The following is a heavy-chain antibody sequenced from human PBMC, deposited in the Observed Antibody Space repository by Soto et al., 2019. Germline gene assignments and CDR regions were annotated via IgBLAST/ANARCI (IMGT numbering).Heavy chain of an antibody. J-gene: IGHJ4*02. D-gene: IGHD3-16*01. CDR1: GYTFTSHG. V-gene: IGHV1-18*01. CDR3: SRDLGAKVYF. CDR2: VSGYNGNT. Sequence: QVQLVQSGAEVKKPGASVKVSCKASGYTFTSHGISWVRKAPGQGLEWMGWVSGYNGNTNYAQKFQGRVTMTTVTSTSTAYMVLRSLTSDDTAVYYCSRDLGAKVYFWGQGTLVTVSS.